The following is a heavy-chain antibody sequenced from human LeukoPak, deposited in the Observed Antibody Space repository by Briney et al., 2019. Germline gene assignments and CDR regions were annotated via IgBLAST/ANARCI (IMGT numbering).Heavy chain of an antibody. CDR2: INHSGST. Sequence: SETLSLTCAVYGGSFSGYYWSWLRQPPAKGLEWIGEINHSGSTNYNPSLTSRVTISVDTSKNQFSLKLSSVTAADTAVYYCASLSVVPAAIKWGQGTLVTVSS. V-gene: IGHV4-34*01. J-gene: IGHJ4*02. CDR1: GGSFSGYY. CDR3: ASLSVVPAAIK. D-gene: IGHD2-2*01.